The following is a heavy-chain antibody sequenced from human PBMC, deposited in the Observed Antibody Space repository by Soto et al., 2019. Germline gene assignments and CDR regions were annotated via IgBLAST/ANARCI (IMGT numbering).Heavy chain of an antibody. J-gene: IGHJ5*02. CDR1: TDSSSFTNSY. CDR2: SSYNGGT. Sequence: PSETLSLTYTVSTDSSSFTNSYWGWIRQPTGKGLQWIGSSSYNGGTYYNPSLKSRLTISVDTAKNQFSLNLRSVTAADTAIYFCARRERYYGSPGWFDPWGQGTLVTVSS. CDR3: ARRERYYGSPGWFDP. V-gene: IGHV4-39*01. D-gene: IGHD3-10*01.